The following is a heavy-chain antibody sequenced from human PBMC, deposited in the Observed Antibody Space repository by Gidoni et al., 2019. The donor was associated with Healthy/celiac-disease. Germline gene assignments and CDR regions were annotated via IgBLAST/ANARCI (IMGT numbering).Heavy chain of an antibody. Sequence: QVQLVQSGAEVKKPGSSVKVSCKASGGTFSSYAISWVRQAPGKGLEWMGGIIPIFGTANYAQKFQGRVTITADESTSTAYMELSSLRSEDTAVYYCARDRVGATTRQFDYWGQGTLVTVSS. CDR2: IIPIFGTA. CDR3: ARDRVGATTRQFDY. V-gene: IGHV1-69*01. J-gene: IGHJ4*02. D-gene: IGHD1-26*01. CDR1: GGTFSSYA.